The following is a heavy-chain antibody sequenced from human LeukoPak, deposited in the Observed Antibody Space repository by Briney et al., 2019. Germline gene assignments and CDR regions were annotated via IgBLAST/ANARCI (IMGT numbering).Heavy chain of an antibody. Sequence: GGSLRLSCAASGFTFSDYYMSWVRQAPGKGLEWVSVIYSSGSTYYADSVKGRFTISRDNSKNTLHLQMNTLRAEDTAVYYCGSRIATAGSVDYWGQGTQVTVSS. CDR1: GFTFSDYY. J-gene: IGHJ4*02. V-gene: IGHV3-53*01. CDR2: IYSSGST. D-gene: IGHD6-13*01. CDR3: GSRIATAGSVDY.